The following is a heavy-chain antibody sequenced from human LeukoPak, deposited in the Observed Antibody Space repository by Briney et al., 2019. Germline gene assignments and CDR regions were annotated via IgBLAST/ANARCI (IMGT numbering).Heavy chain of an antibody. D-gene: IGHD3-10*01. V-gene: IGHV3-7*01. J-gene: IGHJ5*02. CDR2: IKQDGSEQ. CDR1: GFTFSSYW. CDR3: ARDRYSYYGSGSYLLGPFDP. Sequence: PGGSLRLSCAASGFTFSSYWMSWVRQAPGKRLEWVANIKQDGSEQYYVDSVKGRFTISRDNAKNSLYLQMNSLRAEDTAVYYCARDRYSYYGSGSYLLGPFDPWGQGTLVTVSS.